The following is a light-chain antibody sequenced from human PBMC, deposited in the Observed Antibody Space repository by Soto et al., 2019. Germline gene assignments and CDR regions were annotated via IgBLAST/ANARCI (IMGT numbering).Light chain of an antibody. V-gene: IGKV1-39*01. CDR1: QRVGGY. J-gene: IGKJ2*01. Sequence: DIQMTQSPSSLSASVGDRVTITCRASQRVGGYLNWYQQKPGKAPKLLIYAASSLQSGVPSKFTGSGSGTDFTLTISSLQPEDVATYYCQQSYNTPYTFGQGTKLEI. CDR2: AAS. CDR3: QQSYNTPYT.